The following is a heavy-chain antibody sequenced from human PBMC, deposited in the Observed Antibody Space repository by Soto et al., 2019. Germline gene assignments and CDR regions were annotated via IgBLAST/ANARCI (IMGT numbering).Heavy chain of an antibody. CDR3: ANQPIKSAYCVTFNGMDI. J-gene: IGHJ6*02. CDR2: VCGNGDAS. V-gene: IGHV3-23*01. D-gene: IGHD2-21*01. CDR1: GFTFSSHA. Sequence: LRLSCAAPGFTFSSHAMSWVRQAPGRGLAWDWTVCGNGDASYHGDSVKGRSIISRDNSKNDLSLQSTCLRADDTAGEYCANQPIKSAYCVTFNGMDIWGQGTTVTVSS.